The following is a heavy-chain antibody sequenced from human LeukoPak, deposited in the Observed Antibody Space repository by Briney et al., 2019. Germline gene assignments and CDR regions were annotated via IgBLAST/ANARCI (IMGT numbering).Heavy chain of an antibody. V-gene: IGHV3-30*02. CDR2: IRYDGSNK. CDR1: GFTFSGYG. CDR3: AKDLAYSSSYHFYYYMDV. J-gene: IGHJ6*03. D-gene: IGHD6-6*01. Sequence: GGSLRLSCAASGFTFSGYGMHWVRQAPGKGLEWVAFIRYDGSNKYYPDSVKGRFTISRDNSKNTLYLQMNSLRAEDTAVYYCAKDLAYSSSYHFYYYMDVWGKGTTVTVSS.